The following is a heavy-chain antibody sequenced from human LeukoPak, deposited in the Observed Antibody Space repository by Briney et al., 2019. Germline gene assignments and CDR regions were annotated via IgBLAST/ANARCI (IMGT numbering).Heavy chain of an antibody. Sequence: GGSLRLSCEASGFTFSRFAMTWVRQAPGKGLEWVSTIGGLGESTNYADSVKGRFTIFRDNSKNTLYLQMNSLRAEDTAVYYCARDRVLGCLDFWGQGTLVTVSS. D-gene: IGHD3-16*01. CDR3: ARDRVLGCLDF. V-gene: IGHV3-23*01. CDR2: IGGLGEST. CDR1: GFTFSRFA. J-gene: IGHJ4*02.